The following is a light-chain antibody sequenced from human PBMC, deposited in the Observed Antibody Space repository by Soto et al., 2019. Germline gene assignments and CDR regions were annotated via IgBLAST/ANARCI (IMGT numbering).Light chain of an antibody. CDR1: QSVSSN. V-gene: IGKV3-15*01. J-gene: IGKJ1*01. Sequence: EIVMTQSPATLSVSPGERATLSCRASQSVSSNLAWYQQKPGQAPRLLIYGASTRATGIPARFSGSGSGTEFTRTISSLQSEDFAVYYCQQYNNWPGTFGQGTKVEIK. CDR2: GAS. CDR3: QQYNNWPGT.